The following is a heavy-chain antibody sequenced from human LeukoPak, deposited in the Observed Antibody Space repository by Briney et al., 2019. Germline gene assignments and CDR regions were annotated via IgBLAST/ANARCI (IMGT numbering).Heavy chain of an antibody. CDR3: AKKSPDSSGNPAYD. CDR2: ISDSVSGGST. Sequence: GGSLRLSCAASGFTFNNYAMTWVRQAPGKGLEWVSTISDSVSGGSTYYADSVKGRFTISRDNSKNTLYLQMNSLRAEDTAVYYCAKKSPDSSGNPAYDWGQGTLVTVSS. J-gene: IGHJ4*02. V-gene: IGHV3-23*01. D-gene: IGHD4-23*01. CDR1: GFTFNNYA.